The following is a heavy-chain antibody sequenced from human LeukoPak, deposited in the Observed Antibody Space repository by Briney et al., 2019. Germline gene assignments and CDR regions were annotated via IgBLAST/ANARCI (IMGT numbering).Heavy chain of an antibody. V-gene: IGHV3-7*01. D-gene: IGHD3-10*01. Sequence: GGSLRLSCAASGFTFSDFWMSWVRQAPGKGLEWVANIKNDGGEKYYVDSVKGRFTISRDNAENSLYLHMDSLRVEDTAVYYCAREPRGVSYSAWGRGTLVTVSS. CDR2: IKNDGGEK. CDR3: AREPRGVSYSA. J-gene: IGHJ5*02. CDR1: GFTFSDFW.